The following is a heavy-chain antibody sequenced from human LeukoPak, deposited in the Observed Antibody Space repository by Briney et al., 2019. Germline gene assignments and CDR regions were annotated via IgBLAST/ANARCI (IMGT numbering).Heavy chain of an antibody. CDR2: IYSGDNT. Sequence: PGGSLRLSCAASGFTVSTNYMSWVRQAPGKGLEWVSVIYSGDNTYYADSVKGRFTISRDNSKNTLYLQMNSLRAEDTAVYYCARRIPPGIAAAGTYYWGQGTLVTVSS. CDR3: ARRIPPGIAAAGTYY. J-gene: IGHJ4*02. CDR1: GFTVSTNY. D-gene: IGHD6-13*01. V-gene: IGHV3-66*01.